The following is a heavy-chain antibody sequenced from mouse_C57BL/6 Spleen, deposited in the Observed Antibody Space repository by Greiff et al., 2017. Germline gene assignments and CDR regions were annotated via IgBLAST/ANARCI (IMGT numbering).Heavy chain of an antibody. CDR3: ARDQSQGAMYY. CDR1: GFTFSSYA. J-gene: IGHJ4*01. V-gene: IGHV5-4*01. Sequence: EVQGVESGGGLVKPGGSLKLSCAASGFTFSSYAMSWVRQTPEKRLEWVATISDGGSYTYYPDNVKGRCTISRDNAKNHLYRQMSHLKSEDTAMYYCARDQSQGAMYYWGQGTSVTVSS. CDR2: ISDGGSYT.